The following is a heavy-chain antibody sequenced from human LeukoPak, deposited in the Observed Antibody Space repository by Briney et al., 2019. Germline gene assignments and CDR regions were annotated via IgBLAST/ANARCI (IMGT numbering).Heavy chain of an antibody. CDR3: ARRLIIGAVIPSHAFDI. J-gene: IGHJ3*02. CDR1: GFSFSSYW. D-gene: IGHD3-3*01. Sequence: PGGSLRHSCTSSGFSFSSYWMTWVRQAPGKGLESVANINHVGSDKDYVDSVRGRFTISRDNAKNSLYLEMNSLRAEDTAVYYCARRLIIGAVIPSHAFDIWGQGTMATVS. CDR2: INHVGSDK. V-gene: IGHV3-7*01.